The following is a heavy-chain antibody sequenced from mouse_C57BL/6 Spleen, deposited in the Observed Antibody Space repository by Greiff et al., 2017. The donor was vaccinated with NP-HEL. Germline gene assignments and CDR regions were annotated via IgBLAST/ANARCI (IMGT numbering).Heavy chain of an antibody. D-gene: IGHD2-2*01. CDR1: GYTFTSYW. CDR2: IHPNSGST. CDR3: ARSLWSRRGYYAMDY. V-gene: IGHV1-64*01. Sequence: QVQLQQSGAELVKPGASVKLSCKASGYTFTSYWMHWVKQRPGQGLEWIGMIHPNSGSTNYNEKFKSKATLTVDKSSSTAYMQLSSLTSEDSAVYYCARSLWSRRGYYAMDYWGQGTSVTVSS. J-gene: IGHJ4*01.